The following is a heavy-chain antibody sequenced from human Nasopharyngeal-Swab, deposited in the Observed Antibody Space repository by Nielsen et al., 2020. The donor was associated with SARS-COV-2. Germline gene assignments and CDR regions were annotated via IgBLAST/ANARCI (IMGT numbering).Heavy chain of an antibody. D-gene: IGHD6-19*01. CDR1: GGSISSYY. J-gene: IGHJ3*02. Sequence: SETLSLTCTVSGGSISSYYWSWIRQPPGKGLEWIGYIYYSGSTNYNPSLKSRVTISVDTSKNQFSLKLSSVTAADTAVYYCARAGSGPLYAFDIWGQGTMVTVSS. V-gene: IGHV4-59*12. CDR3: ARAGSGPLYAFDI. CDR2: IYYSGST.